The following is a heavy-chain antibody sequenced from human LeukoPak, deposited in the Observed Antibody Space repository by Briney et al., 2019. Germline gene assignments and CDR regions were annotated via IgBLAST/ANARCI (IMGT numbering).Heavy chain of an antibody. V-gene: IGHV1-18*01. Sequence: ASVKVSCKASGYTFTSYGISWVRQAPGQGLEWMGWISAYNGNTNYAQKLQGRVTMTTDTSTSTAYMELRSLRSDDTAVYYCARDQEGDYDILTGPPGYYYGMDVWGQGTTVTVSS. CDR2: ISAYNGNT. J-gene: IGHJ6*02. CDR3: ARDQEGDYDILTGPPGYYYGMDV. D-gene: IGHD3-9*01. CDR1: GYTFTSYG.